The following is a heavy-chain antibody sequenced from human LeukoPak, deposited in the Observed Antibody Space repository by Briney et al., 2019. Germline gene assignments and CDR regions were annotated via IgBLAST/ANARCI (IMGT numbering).Heavy chain of an antibody. CDR1: GGSISSGSYY. V-gene: IGHV4-61*02. J-gene: IGHJ6*03. CDR3: ARTKGNYYYMDV. D-gene: IGHD2-8*01. CDR2: IYTSGST. Sequence: SSETLSLTCTVSGGSISSGSYYWSWIRQPAGKGLEWIGRIYTSGSTNYNPSLKSRVTISVDTSKNQFSLKLSSVTAADTAVYYCARTKGNYYYMDVWGKGTTVTVSS.